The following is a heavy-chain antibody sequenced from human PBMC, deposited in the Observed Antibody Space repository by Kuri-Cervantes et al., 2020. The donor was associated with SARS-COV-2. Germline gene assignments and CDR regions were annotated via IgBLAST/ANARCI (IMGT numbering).Heavy chain of an antibody. CDR2: INHSRST. V-gene: IGHV4-39*07. CDR3: ARGDYGDYDRYFQH. D-gene: IGHD4-17*01. CDR1: GGSISSGGYY. Sequence: ESLKISCTVSGGSISSGGYYWSWIRQPPGKGLEWIGEINHSRSTNYNPSLKSRVTISVDTSKNQFSLKLSSVTAADTAVYYCARGDYGDYDRYFQHWGQGTLVTVSS. J-gene: IGHJ1*01.